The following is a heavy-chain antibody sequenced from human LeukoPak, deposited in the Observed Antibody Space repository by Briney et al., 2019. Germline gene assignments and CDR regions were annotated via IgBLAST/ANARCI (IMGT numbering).Heavy chain of an antibody. CDR2: ISISGDIR. CDR1: GFNFNGYN. V-gene: IGHV3-48*01. Sequence: PGGSLRLSCMGSGFNFNGYNMNWVRQAAGKGLEWIAYISISGDIRYYTDSVRGRFTISRDNAKNSLYLQMSSLRVDDTAVYYCGRLPTLQNQVKHTSWDAFDIWGRGTMITVSA. J-gene: IGHJ3*02. D-gene: IGHD1-14*01. CDR3: GRLPTLQNQVKHTSWDAFDI.